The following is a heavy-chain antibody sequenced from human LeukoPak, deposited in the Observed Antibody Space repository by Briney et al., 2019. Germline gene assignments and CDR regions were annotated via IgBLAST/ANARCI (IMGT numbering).Heavy chain of an antibody. CDR1: GCSISSGYY. CDR2: IYHSGST. D-gene: IGHD2-2*01. Sequence: SETLSLTCTVSGCSISSGYYWGWIRQPPGKGLEWIGSIYHSGSTYYNPSLKSRVTISVDTSKNQFSLKLSSVTAADTAVYYCARVYVEYQLRVFDYWGQGTLVTVSS. V-gene: IGHV4-38-2*02. J-gene: IGHJ4*02. CDR3: ARVYVEYQLRVFDY.